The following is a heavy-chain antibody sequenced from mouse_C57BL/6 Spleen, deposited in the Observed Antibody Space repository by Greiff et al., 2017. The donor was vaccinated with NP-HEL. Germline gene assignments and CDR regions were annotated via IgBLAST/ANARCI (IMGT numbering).Heavy chain of an antibody. CDR2: IYPGDGDT. CDR1: GYAFSSSW. Sequence: QVHVKQSGPELVKPGASVKISCKASGYAFSSSWMNWVKQRPGKGLEWIGRIYPGDGDTNYNGKFKGKATLTADKSSSTAYMQLSSLTSEDSAVYFCASQEGSSYGYAMDYWGQGTSVTVSS. CDR3: ASQEGSSYGYAMDY. D-gene: IGHD1-1*01. J-gene: IGHJ4*01. V-gene: IGHV1-82*01.